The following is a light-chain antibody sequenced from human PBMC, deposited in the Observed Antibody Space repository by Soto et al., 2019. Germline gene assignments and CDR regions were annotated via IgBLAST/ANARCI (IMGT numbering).Light chain of an antibody. CDR3: QQYNNWPPQIT. V-gene: IGKV3-15*01. CDR2: GAS. CDR1: QSVSNN. Sequence: EIVMTQSPATLSVSPGERATLSCRASQSVSNNLAWYQQKPGQAPRLLIYGASTRATGLPARFSGSGSETEFTLTISSLQSEDFAVYYCQQYNNWPPQITFGQGTRLEIK. J-gene: IGKJ5*01.